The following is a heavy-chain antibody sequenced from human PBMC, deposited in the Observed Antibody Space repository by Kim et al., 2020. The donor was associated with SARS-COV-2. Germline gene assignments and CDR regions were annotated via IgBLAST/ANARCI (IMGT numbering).Heavy chain of an antibody. D-gene: IGHD6-13*01. Sequence: ADSVKGRFTISRDNSKNTLYLQMNSLRAEDTAVYYCAKKPSAGTLNWFDPWGQGTLVTVSS. V-gene: IGHV3-23*01. CDR3: AKKPSAGTLNWFDP. J-gene: IGHJ5*02.